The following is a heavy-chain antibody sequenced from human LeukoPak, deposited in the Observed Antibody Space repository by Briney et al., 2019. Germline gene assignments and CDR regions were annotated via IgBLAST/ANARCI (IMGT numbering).Heavy chain of an antibody. J-gene: IGHJ4*02. CDR2: ISYDGSNK. Sequence: GGSLRLSCAASGFTFSTYGMHWVRQAPGKGLEWVAVISYDGSNKYYADSVKGRFAISRDNSKNTLYLQMNSLRAEDTGVYYCAKDLSSGSRRAYWGQGTLVTVSS. CDR3: AKDLSSGSRRAY. V-gene: IGHV3-30*18. CDR1: GFTFSTYG. D-gene: IGHD6-19*01.